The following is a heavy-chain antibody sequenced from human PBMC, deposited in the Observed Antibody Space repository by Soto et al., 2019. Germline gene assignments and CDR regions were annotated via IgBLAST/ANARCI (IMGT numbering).Heavy chain of an antibody. D-gene: IGHD4-17*01. CDR1: GFTLSLYT. V-gene: IGHV3-21*01. J-gene: IGHJ5*02. CDR2: LGVSDDR. CDR3: FWLSADYGDYSS. Sequence: PGGSLRLSCAASGFTLSLYTINWVRQAPGKGLEWVSSLGVSDDRFYADSVKGRFTISRDNSKNTLYLQMNSLRAEDTAVYYCFWLSADYGDYSSWGQGTLVTVSS.